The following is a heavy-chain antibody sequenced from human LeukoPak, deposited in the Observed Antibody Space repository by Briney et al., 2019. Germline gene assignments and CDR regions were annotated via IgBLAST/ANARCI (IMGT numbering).Heavy chain of an antibody. CDR1: GFTFSSYW. V-gene: IGHV3-74*01. J-gene: IGHJ4*02. CDR2: INSDGSST. D-gene: IGHD2-2*01. CDR3: AREGQLLWYDY. Sequence: GGSLRLSCAASGFTFSSYWMHWVHQAPGKGLVWVSRINSDGSSTSYADSVKGRFTISRDNAKNTLYLQMNSLRAEDTAVYYCAREGQLLWYDYWGQGTLVTVSS.